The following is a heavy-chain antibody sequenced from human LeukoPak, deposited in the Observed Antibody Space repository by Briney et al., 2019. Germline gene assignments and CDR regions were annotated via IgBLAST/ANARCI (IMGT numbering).Heavy chain of an antibody. CDR1: GGSFSGQY. Sequence: SETLSLTCAVFGGSFSGQYWSWIRQPPGKGLEWIGEINHRGSTTYNPSLKSRVTISVDTSKSQFSLKVRSLTAADTAVYYCARGSRYATVKPARDYYYYGMDVWGQGTTVTVSS. CDR3: ARGSRYATVKPARDYYYYGMDV. J-gene: IGHJ6*02. D-gene: IGHD4-17*01. CDR2: INHRGST. V-gene: IGHV4-34*01.